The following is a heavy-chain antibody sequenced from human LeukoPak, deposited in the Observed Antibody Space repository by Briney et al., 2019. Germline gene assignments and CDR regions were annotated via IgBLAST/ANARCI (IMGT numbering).Heavy chain of an antibody. J-gene: IGHJ3*02. CDR2: IRYDGSNK. D-gene: IGHD2-2*02. Sequence: GGSLRLSCGASGLTCSSYGVHWLRQAPAKGLEWVAFIRYDGSNKYYADSVKGRFTISRDNSKNTLYLQMNSLRAEDTAVYYCPKDLGDIVVVPAAIPYGAFDIWGQGTMVTVSS. CDR3: PKDLGDIVVVPAAIPYGAFDI. V-gene: IGHV3-30*02. CDR1: GLTCSSYG.